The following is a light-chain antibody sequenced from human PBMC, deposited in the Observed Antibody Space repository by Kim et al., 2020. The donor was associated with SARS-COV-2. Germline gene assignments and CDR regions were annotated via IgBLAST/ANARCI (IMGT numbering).Light chain of an antibody. CDR2: GAS. Sequence: PGERAPLPCRASPSVSSSYLAWYQQKPGQAPRLLIYGASSRATGIPDRFSGSGSGTDFTLTISRLEPEDFAVYYCQQYGSSPRGTFGQGTKVDIK. CDR1: PSVSSSY. V-gene: IGKV3-20*01. CDR3: QQYGSSPRGT. J-gene: IGKJ1*01.